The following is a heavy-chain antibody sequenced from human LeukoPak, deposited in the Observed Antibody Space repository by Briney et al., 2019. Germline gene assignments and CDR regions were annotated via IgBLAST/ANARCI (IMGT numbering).Heavy chain of an antibody. CDR3: ASRVGLDY. V-gene: IGHV3-74*01. J-gene: IGHJ4*02. D-gene: IGHD1-26*01. CDR1: GFTFSNYL. CDR2: ISTDGSFT. Sequence: HPGGSLRLSCAASGFTFSNYLMHWVRQTPGKGLVWISRISTDGSFTNYADSVKGRFSISRDNAKNTLYLQMDSLRAEDTAVYYCASRVGLDYWGQGTLVTVSS.